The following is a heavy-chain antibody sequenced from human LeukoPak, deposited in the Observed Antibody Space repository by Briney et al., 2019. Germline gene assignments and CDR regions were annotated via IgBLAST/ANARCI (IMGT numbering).Heavy chain of an antibody. J-gene: IGHJ4*02. CDR2: INHSGST. CDR3: ASHVDTAMAHLDY. Sequence: SETLSLTCAVYGGSFSGYYWSWIRQPPGKGLEWIGEINHSGSTNYNPSLKSRVTISVDTSKNQFSLKLSSVTAADTAVYYCASHVDTAMAHLDYWGQGTLVTVSS. V-gene: IGHV4-34*01. CDR1: GGSFSGYY. D-gene: IGHD5-18*01.